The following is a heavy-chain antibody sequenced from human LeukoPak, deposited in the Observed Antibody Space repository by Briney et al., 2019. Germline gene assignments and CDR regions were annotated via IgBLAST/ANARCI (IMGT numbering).Heavy chain of an antibody. J-gene: IGHJ3*01. V-gene: IGHV3-21*01. CDR3: FDV. CDR2: ISSRSIYI. Sequence: GGPLTLLCAASGFIFKIYTMHWVRQARGEGLEWVSSISSRSIYIYYADSMKGRFTISRDNAKNSLYLQLSSLRAEDTAVYYVFDVWGQGTMVTVS. CDR1: GFIFKIYT.